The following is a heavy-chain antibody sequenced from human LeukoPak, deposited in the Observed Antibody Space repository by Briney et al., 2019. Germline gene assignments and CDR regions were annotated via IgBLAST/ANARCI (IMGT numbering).Heavy chain of an antibody. CDR2: INHSGST. V-gene: IGHV4-34*01. CDR3: ARGPLSIAARPWGY. J-gene: IGHJ4*02. D-gene: IGHD6-6*01. Sequence: PSETLSLTCAVYGGSFSGYYWSWIRQPPGKGLEWIGEINHSGSTNYNPSLKSRVTISVDTSKNQFSLTLSSVTAADTAVYYCARGPLSIAARPWGYWGQGTLVTVSS. CDR1: GGSFSGYY.